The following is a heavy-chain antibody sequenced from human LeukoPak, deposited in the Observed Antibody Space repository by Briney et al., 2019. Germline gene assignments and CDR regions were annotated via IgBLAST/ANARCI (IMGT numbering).Heavy chain of an antibody. CDR2: ISAYNGNT. V-gene: IGHV1-18*01. D-gene: IGHD6-19*01. CDR3: ARAPHIAVADIDY. J-gene: IGHJ4*02. Sequence: ASVTVSCKASGYTFTSYGISWVRQAPGQGLEGMGWISAYNGNTNYAQKLQGRVTMSTDTSTSTAYMELRSLRSDDTAVYYCARAPHIAVADIDYWGQGTLVTVSS. CDR1: GYTFTSYG.